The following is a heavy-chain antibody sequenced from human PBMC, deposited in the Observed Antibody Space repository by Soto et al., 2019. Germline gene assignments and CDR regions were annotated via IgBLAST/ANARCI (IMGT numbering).Heavy chain of an antibody. Sequence: QVQLQESGPGLVKPSETLSLTCTVSGGSISSYYWSWIRQPPGKGLEWIGYIYYSGSTNYNPSLKSRVTISVDTSKNQFSLKLSSVTAADTAVYYCARGEVGEGSGSYYGDFDYWGQGTLVTVSS. CDR1: GGSISSYY. CDR3: ARGEVGEGSGSYYGDFDY. V-gene: IGHV4-59*01. CDR2: IYYSGST. J-gene: IGHJ4*02. D-gene: IGHD3-10*01.